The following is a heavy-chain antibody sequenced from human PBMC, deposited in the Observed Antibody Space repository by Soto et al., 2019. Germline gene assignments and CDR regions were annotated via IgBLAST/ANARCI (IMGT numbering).Heavy chain of an antibody. CDR3: ARTYYVDTAMVPFDY. D-gene: IGHD5-18*01. CDR1: GGSISSGDYY. CDR2: IYYSGST. J-gene: IGHJ4*02. Sequence: SETLSLTCTVSGGSISSGDYYWSWIRQPPGKGLEWIGYIYYSGSTYYNPSLKSRVTISVDTSKNQFSLKLSSVTAADTAVYYCARTYYVDTAMVPFDYWGQGTLVTVSS. V-gene: IGHV4-30-4*01.